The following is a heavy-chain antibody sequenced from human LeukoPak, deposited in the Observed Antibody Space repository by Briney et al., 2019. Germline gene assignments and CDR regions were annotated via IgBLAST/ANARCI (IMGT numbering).Heavy chain of an antibody. Sequence: GGTLRLSCAASGFTFSSYAMHWVRQAPGKGLEWVAVISYDGSNKYYADSVKGRFTISRDNSKNTLYLQMNSLRAEDTAVYYCARDLNDYGDHLYYFDYWGQGTLVIVSS. CDR1: GFTFSSYA. CDR2: ISYDGSNK. CDR3: ARDLNDYGDHLYYFDY. J-gene: IGHJ4*02. V-gene: IGHV3-30-3*01. D-gene: IGHD4-17*01.